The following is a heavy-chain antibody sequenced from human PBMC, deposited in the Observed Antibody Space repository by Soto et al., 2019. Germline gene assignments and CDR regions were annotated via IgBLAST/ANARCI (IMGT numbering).Heavy chain of an antibody. CDR3: TTDSYSTIIIVRFDY. CDR2: VSGSGSST. Sequence: GGSLRLSCAASGFTFSNYAMSWVRQAPGKGLEWVSTVSGSGSSTYYADSVKGRFTISRDNSNNTLYLQMNSLRAEDTAVYYCTTDSYSTIIIVRFDYWGHGTLVTVSS. J-gene: IGHJ4*01. D-gene: IGHD3-22*01. CDR1: GFTFSNYA. V-gene: IGHV3-23*01.